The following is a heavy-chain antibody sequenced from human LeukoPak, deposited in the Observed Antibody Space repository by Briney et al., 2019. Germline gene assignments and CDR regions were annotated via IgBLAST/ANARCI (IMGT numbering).Heavy chain of an antibody. D-gene: IGHD5-24*01. V-gene: IGHV1-2*02. J-gene: IGHJ1*01. CDR1: GYTFTGYY. Sequence: ASVKASCKASGYTFTGYYMHWVRQAPGQGLEWMGWINPNSGGTNYAQKFQGRVAMTRDTSISTAYMELSRLRSDDTAVYYCARFREMATGHFPHWRQGTLVTVSS. CDR2: INPNSGGT. CDR3: ARFREMATGHFPH.